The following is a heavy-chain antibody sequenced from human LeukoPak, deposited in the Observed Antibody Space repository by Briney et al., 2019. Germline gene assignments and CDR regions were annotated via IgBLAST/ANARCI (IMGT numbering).Heavy chain of an antibody. V-gene: IGHV3-7*01. CDR3: AREGWYYSFDY. CDR1: GFTFSDYY. D-gene: IGHD6-19*01. CDR2: IKQDGSEK. J-gene: IGHJ4*02. Sequence: GGSLRLSCAASGFTFSDYYMSWIRQAPGKGLEWVANIKQDGSEKYYVDSVKGRFTISRDNAKNSLYLQMNSLRAEDTAVYYCAREGWYYSFDYWGQGTLVTVSS.